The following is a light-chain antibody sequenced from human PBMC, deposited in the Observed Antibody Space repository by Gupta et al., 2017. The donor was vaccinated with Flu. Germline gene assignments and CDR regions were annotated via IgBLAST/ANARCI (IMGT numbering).Light chain of an antibody. V-gene: IGLV1-47*01. CDR2: RNN. CDR3: AAWDDSLSGWV. J-gene: IGLJ3*02. CDR1: SSNIGSNY. Sequence: QSVLTQPPPASGPPGQRVPISCSGSSSNIGSNYVYWYQQLPGTAPKLLIYRNNQRPSGVPDRFSGSKSGTSASLAISGLRSEDEADYYCAAWDDSLSGWVFGGGTKLTVL.